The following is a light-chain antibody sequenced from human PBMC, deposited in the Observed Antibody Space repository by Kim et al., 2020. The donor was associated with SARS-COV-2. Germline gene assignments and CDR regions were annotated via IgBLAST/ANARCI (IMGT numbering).Light chain of an antibody. Sequence: PPAEKTPLTSRASRSVSTSHFSSYQQKPGQAPRLLIYAASSRATGIPDRFSGSGSGTDFTLTISRLEPEDFAVYYCQQYHSSPRTFGQGTKVEIK. CDR1: RSVSTSH. CDR3: QQYHSSPRT. CDR2: AAS. J-gene: IGKJ1*01. V-gene: IGKV3-20*01.